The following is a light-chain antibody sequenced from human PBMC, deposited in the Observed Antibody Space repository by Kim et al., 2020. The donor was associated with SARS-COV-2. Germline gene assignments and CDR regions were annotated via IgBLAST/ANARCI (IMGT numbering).Light chain of an antibody. CDR2: RDN. CDR1: SSNIGRNY. V-gene: IGLV1-47*01. J-gene: IGLJ3*02. CDR3: ASWDDSLSVVWV. Sequence: QRVTISCSGSSSNIGRNYIYWSQQLPGPAPKLLIYRDNERPSGVPDRFSGSRSGTSASLTISGLRSEDEADYYCASWDDSLSVVWVFGGGTQLTVL.